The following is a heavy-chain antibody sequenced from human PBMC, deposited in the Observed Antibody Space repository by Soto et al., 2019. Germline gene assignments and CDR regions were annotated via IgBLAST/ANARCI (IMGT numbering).Heavy chain of an antibody. V-gene: IGHV3-30*18. CDR1: GFTFSSYG. Sequence: ESGGGVVQPGRSLRLSCAASGFTFSSYGMHWVRQAPGKGLEWVAVISYDGSNKYYADSVKGRFTISRDNSKNTLYLQMNSLRAEDTAVYYCAKDREIVGATSYFDYWGQGTLVTVSS. CDR3: AKDREIVGATSYFDY. CDR2: ISYDGSNK. D-gene: IGHD1-26*01. J-gene: IGHJ4*02.